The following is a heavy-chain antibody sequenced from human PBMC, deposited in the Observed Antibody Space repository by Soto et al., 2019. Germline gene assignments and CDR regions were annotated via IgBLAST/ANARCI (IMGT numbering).Heavy chain of an antibody. D-gene: IGHD2-2*01. CDR3: ATSYCRSTNCPYYFDY. Sequence: VQLQESGPGLVKPSQTLSLTCTVSGVSINSGGYYWIWIRQHPGKGLEWIGHIDYSGYTSYNPSLKSRLTVSVDTSKTQFSLRLTSVTAADAALYYCATSYCRSTNCPYYFDYWGQGTLVTVSS. J-gene: IGHJ4*02. CDR1: GVSINSGGYY. V-gene: IGHV4-31*03. CDR2: IDYSGYT.